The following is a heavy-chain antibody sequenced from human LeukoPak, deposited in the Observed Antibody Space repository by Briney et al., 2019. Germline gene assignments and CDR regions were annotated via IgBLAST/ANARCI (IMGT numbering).Heavy chain of an antibody. CDR2: ISSRSTYR. CDR1: GFTFSDYS. D-gene: IGHD4-17*01. J-gene: IGHJ1*01. Sequence: GGSLRLSCAASGFTFSDYSMNWVRQAPGKGLEWVSSISSRSTYRYYADSVKGRFTISRDNAKNSLCLQMNSLRAEDTAVYDCARDMTTATTCYLQHRGQATLVTVSS. V-gene: IGHV3-21*06. CDR3: ARDMTTATTCYLQH.